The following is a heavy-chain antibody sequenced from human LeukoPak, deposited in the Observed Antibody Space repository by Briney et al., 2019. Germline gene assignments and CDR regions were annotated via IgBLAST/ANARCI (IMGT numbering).Heavy chain of an antibody. J-gene: IGHJ4*02. D-gene: IGHD4-23*01. Sequence: PGGSLRLSCAASGFTFSSYAMSWVRQAPGKGLEWVSAISGSGGSTYYADPVKGRFTISRDNSKNTLYLQMNSLGAEDTAVYYCAKDLGGGLRWDMFDYWGQGTLVTVSS. V-gene: IGHV3-23*01. CDR1: GFTFSSYA. CDR2: ISGSGGST. CDR3: AKDLGGGLRWDMFDY.